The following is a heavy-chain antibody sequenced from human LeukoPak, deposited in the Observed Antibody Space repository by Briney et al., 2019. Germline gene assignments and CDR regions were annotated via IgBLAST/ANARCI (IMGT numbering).Heavy chain of an antibody. CDR1: GGSISSGGYY. Sequence: PSQTLSLTCTVSGGSISSGGYYWSWIRQHPGKGLEWIGYIYYSGSTYYNPSLKSRVTISVDTSKNQFSLKLSSVTAADTAVYYCARAITGVSYFDYWGQGTLVTVSS. CDR3: ARAITGVSYFDY. J-gene: IGHJ4*02. CDR2: IYYSGST. V-gene: IGHV4-31*03. D-gene: IGHD1-20*01.